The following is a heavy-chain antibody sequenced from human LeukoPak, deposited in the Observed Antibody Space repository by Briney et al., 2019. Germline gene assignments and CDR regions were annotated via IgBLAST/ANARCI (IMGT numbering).Heavy chain of an antibody. CDR3: ARDHYRKYGSGSYLWFDP. D-gene: IGHD3-10*01. CDR2: IYYSGST. Sequence: SETLSLTCTVSGGSISSGGYYWSWIRQHPGKSLEWIGYIYYSGSTYYNPSLKSRVTISVDTSKNQFSLKLSSVTAADTAVYYCARDHYRKYGSGSYLWFDPWGQGTLVTVSS. CDR1: GGSISSGGYY. J-gene: IGHJ5*02. V-gene: IGHV4-31*03.